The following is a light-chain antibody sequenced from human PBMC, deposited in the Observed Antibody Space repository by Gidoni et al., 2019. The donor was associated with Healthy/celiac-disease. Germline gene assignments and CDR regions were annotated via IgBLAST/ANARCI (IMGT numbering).Light chain of an antibody. Sequence: EIVLTQSPATLSLSPGEIATLSCRASQSVSSYLAWYQQKPGQAPRLLIYDASNRATGIPARFSGSGSGTDFTLTINSLEPEDFAVYYCQQRSNWPKTFGQGTKLEIK. J-gene: IGKJ2*01. CDR1: QSVSSY. V-gene: IGKV3-11*01. CDR2: DAS. CDR3: QQRSNWPKT.